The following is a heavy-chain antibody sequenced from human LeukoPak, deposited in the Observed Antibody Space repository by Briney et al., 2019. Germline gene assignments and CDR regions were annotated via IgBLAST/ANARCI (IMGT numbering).Heavy chain of an antibody. Sequence: PSETLSLTCTVFGGSISSYYWSWIRQPAGKGLEWIGRIYTSGSTNYNPSLKSRVTMSVDTSKNQFSLKLSSVTAADTAVYYCARVHDYGDYGRFMDVWGKGTTVTVSS. V-gene: IGHV4-4*07. D-gene: IGHD4-17*01. CDR1: GGSISSYY. CDR2: IYTSGST. CDR3: ARVHDYGDYGRFMDV. J-gene: IGHJ6*03.